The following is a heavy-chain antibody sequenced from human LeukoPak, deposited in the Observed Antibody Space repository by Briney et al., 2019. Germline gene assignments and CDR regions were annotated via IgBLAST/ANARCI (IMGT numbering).Heavy chain of an antibody. Sequence: ASVKVSCKASGGTFSSYAISWVRQAPGQGLEWMGGIIPIFGTANYAQKFQGRVTITADESTSTAYVELSSLRSEDTAVYYCARGYSSSWARLYYFDYWGQGTLVTVSS. CDR1: GGTFSSYA. CDR3: ARGYSSSWARLYYFDY. D-gene: IGHD6-13*01. CDR2: IIPIFGTA. J-gene: IGHJ4*02. V-gene: IGHV1-69*13.